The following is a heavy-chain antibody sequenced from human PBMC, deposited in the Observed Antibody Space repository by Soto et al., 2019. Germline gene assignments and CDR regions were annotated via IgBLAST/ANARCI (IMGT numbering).Heavy chain of an antibody. Sequence: GGSLRLSCAASGFTFSSYSMNWVRQAPGKGLEWVSSISSSSSYIYYADSVKGRFTISRDNAKNSLYLQMNSLRAEDTAVYYCARDRATGDCAFDIWGQGTMVTVSS. D-gene: IGHD7-27*01. CDR2: ISSSSSYI. J-gene: IGHJ3*02. CDR3: ARDRATGDCAFDI. CDR1: GFTFSSYS. V-gene: IGHV3-21*01.